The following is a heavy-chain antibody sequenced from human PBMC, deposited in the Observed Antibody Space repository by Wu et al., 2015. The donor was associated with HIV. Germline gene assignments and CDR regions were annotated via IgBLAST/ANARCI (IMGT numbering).Heavy chain of an antibody. Sequence: QVQLVQSGAEVKKPGASVKVSCRASGYTFTSYDINWVRQATGQGPEWMGWMNPNSGNTGYAQKFQGRVTMTRNTSISTAYMELSSLRSEDTAVYYCARGLRLQRWLQFGLGYWGQGTLVTVSS. CDR2: MNPNSGNT. V-gene: IGHV1-8*01. J-gene: IGHJ4*02. CDR3: ARGLRLQRWLQFGLGY. D-gene: IGHD5-24*01. CDR1: GYTFTSYD.